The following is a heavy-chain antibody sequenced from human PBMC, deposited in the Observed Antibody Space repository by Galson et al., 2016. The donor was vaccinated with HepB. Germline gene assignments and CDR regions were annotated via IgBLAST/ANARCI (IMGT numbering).Heavy chain of an antibody. J-gene: IGHJ3*02. CDR3: AGALLIYSRVLHAFDI. V-gene: IGHV4-31*03. CDR2: IYYSGST. D-gene: IGHD3-22*01. CDR1: GGSINSGGYY. Sequence: TLSLTCTVSGGSINSGGYYWNWIRQHPGKGLEWIGYIYYSGSTYYNPSLKSRFTISLDTSKNQFSLKLSSVTAADTAVYYCAGALLIYSRVLHAFDIWGQGTVVTVSS.